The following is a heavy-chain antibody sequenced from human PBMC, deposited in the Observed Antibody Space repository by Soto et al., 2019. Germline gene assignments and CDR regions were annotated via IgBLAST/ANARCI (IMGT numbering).Heavy chain of an antibody. CDR3: AHTMPPRISDF. Sequence: TQTLTGTCTFYRLSLNTDGVGVCWIRQPPGKALEWLALIYWDDDKRYIPSLESRLTLTKDTSKNQVVLTMTNMDPVDTATYYCAHTMPPRISDFWGQGTQVTVS. D-gene: IGHD2-2*01. J-gene: IGHJ4*02. V-gene: IGHV2-5*02. CDR2: IYWDDDK. CDR1: RLSLNTDGVG.